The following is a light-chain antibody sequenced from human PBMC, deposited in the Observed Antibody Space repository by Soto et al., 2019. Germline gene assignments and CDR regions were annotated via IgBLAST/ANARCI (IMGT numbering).Light chain of an antibody. CDR1: QGVSGW. CDR3: QQANGFPVA. V-gene: IGKV1-12*01. J-gene: IGKJ4*01. CDR2: SVS. Sequence: DIQMTQSQSSVSASVGDRVTITCRASQGVSGWLAWYQQKPGKAPKLLIYSVSSLQSGVQARFSGSGSGTDFDLTISSLHPGDFATYSFQQANGFPVAFGGGTRVEIK.